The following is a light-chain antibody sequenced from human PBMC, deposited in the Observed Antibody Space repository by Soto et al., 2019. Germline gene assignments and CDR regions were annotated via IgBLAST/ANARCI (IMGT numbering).Light chain of an antibody. CDR3: QKYNSAALT. CDR2: AAS. CDR1: QGISNY. Sequence: DIQMTQSPSSLSASLGDRVTITCRASQGISNYLAWYQQKPGKVPKLLIYAASTLQSGVPSRFSGTGSGTEFTLTISSLQREDVATYYCQKYNSAALTFGGGTKVEIK. V-gene: IGKV1-27*01. J-gene: IGKJ4*01.